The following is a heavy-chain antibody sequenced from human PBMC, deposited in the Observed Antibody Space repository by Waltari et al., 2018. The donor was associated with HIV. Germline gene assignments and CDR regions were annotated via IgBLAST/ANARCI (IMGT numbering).Heavy chain of an antibody. V-gene: IGHV3-53*01. J-gene: IGHJ4*02. CDR2: IYSGGST. D-gene: IGHD3-22*01. Sequence: EVQLVESGGGLIQPGGSLRLSCAASGFTVSSNSMSWVRQAPGKGLEWVSVIYSGGSTYYADSVKGRFTISRDNSKNTLYLQMNSLRAEDTAVYYCARSLHYYDSSGYYYFDYWGQGTLVTVSS. CDR1: GFTVSSNS. CDR3: ARSLHYYDSSGYYYFDY.